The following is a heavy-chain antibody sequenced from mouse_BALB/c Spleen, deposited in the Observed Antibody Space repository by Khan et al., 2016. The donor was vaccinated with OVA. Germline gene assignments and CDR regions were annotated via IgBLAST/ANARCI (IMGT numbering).Heavy chain of an antibody. CDR2: INTHSGVP. J-gene: IGHJ4*01. Sequence: LVESGPELKKPGETVRISCKASGYTFTTAGMQWVQKMPGKGLKWIGWINTHSGVPKYAEDFKGRFAFSLETSASTAYLQITNLKTEDTATYFCARGGADFYRSDGGAMDYWGQGTSVTVSS. V-gene: IGHV9-4*02. CDR1: GYTFTTAG. CDR3: ARGGADFYRSDGGAMDY. D-gene: IGHD2-12*01.